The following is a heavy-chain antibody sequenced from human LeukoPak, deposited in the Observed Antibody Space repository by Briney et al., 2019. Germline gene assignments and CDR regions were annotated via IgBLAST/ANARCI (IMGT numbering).Heavy chain of an antibody. CDR1: GGSISSYY. J-gene: IGHJ4*02. D-gene: IGHD5-18*01. CDR3: ARDRSGGYSYD. Sequence: ETPSLTCTVSGGSISSYYWSWIRQPPGKGLEWIGYIYYSGSTNYNPSLKSRVTISVDTSKNQFSLKLSSVTAADTAVYYCARDRSGGYSYDWGQGTLVTVSS. V-gene: IGHV4-59*01. CDR2: IYYSGST.